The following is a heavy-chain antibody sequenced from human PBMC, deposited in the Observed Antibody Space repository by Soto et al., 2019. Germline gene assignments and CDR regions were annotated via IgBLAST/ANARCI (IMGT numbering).Heavy chain of an antibody. D-gene: IGHD3-16*01. CDR1: GGSISSNSYY. CDR3: ARHKGGYYSGVAV. Sequence: SETLSLTCTVSGGSISSNSYYWAWIRQPPGKGLEWIGNIYYSGTTYYNPSLKSRVTISVDTSKNQFSLKLSSVTAADTAVYYCARHKGGYYSGVAVWGQGTTVTVSS. V-gene: IGHV4-39*01. CDR2: IYYSGTT. J-gene: IGHJ6*02.